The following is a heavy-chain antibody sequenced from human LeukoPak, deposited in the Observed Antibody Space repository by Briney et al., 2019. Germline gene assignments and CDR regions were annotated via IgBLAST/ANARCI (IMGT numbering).Heavy chain of an antibody. D-gene: IGHD6-13*01. CDR2: ISSSGSSK. CDR1: GFTFSDYY. V-gene: IGHV3-11*01. CDR3: ARHLRAHSSSLFFDY. J-gene: IGHJ4*02. Sequence: PGRSLRLSCAASGFTFSDYYMSWIRQSPGKGLEWVSYISSSGSSKDYADSVKGRFTTSRDNAKNSLYLQMNGLRAEDTAVYYCARHLRAHSSSLFFDYWGQGTLVTVSS.